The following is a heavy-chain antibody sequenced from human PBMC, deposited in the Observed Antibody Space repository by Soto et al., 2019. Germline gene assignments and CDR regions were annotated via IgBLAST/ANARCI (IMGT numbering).Heavy chain of an antibody. D-gene: IGHD2-21*01. CDR2: IGYDGRDK. CDR3: ARDAIVMTRGYYYYYMDV. CDR1: GFTLRNYA. V-gene: IGHV3-30*04. Sequence: GGSLRLSCAASGFTLRNYAIHWVRQAPGKGLEWLAVIGYDGRDKYYAESVRGRFTISRERSTNTLYLQMSGLTPGDTGLYYCARDAIVMTRGYYYYYMDVWGKGTTVTVSS. J-gene: IGHJ6*03.